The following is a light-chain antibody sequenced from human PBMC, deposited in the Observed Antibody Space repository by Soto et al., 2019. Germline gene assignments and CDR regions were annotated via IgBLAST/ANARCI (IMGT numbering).Light chain of an antibody. CDR3: ATWDDSLSGVV. Sequence: QSVLTQPPSVSAAPGQKVTISCPGSSSNIGNNYVSWYQQLPGTAPKLIIYSNDQRPSGVPDRFSASQSGTSASLAISGLRSEDEAEYFCATWDDSLSGVVFGGGTKLTVL. CDR1: SSNIGNNY. J-gene: IGLJ2*01. V-gene: IGLV1-47*02. CDR2: SND.